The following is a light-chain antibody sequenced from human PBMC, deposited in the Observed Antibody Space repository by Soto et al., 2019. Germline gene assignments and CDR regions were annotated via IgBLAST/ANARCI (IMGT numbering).Light chain of an antibody. V-gene: IGKV4-1*01. J-gene: IGKJ1*01. Sequence: DIVMTQSPDSLAVSLGERATINCKSSQSVLKSSNIRNYLAWYQQKAGQPPKMLIYWASTRESGVPDRFSGSGSGTDFTLTITSLQAEDVAVYYCQQFYTTPRTFGQGTKVEIK. CDR3: QQFYTTPRT. CDR2: WAS. CDR1: QSVLKSSNIRNY.